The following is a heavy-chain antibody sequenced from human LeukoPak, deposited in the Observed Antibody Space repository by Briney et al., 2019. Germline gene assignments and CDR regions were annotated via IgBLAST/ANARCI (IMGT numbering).Heavy chain of an antibody. CDR3: ARDVGCSGGSCYSVDP. D-gene: IGHD2-15*01. CDR1: GYTFTSYY. Sequence: ASVKVSCKASGYTFTSYYMHWVRQAPGQGLEWMGIINPSGGSTSYAQKFQGRVTMTRDMSTSTVYMELSSLRSEDTAVYYCARDVGCSGGSCYSVDPWGQGTLVTVSS. J-gene: IGHJ5*02. CDR2: INPSGGST. V-gene: IGHV1-46*01.